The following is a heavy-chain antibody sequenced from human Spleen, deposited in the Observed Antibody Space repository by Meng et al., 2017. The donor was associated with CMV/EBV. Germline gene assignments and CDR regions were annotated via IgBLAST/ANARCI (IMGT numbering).Heavy chain of an antibody. CDR3: ARGGEKYYDSSGYLGGRDV. V-gene: IGHV1-8*03. J-gene: IGHJ6*02. D-gene: IGHD3-22*01. CDR2: MNPNSGNT. Sequence: TSYDINWVRQATGQGLEWMGWMNPNSGNTGYAQKFQGRVTITRNTSISTAYMELSSLRSEDTAVYYCARGGEKYYDSSGYLGGRDVWGQGTTVTVSS. CDR1: TSYD.